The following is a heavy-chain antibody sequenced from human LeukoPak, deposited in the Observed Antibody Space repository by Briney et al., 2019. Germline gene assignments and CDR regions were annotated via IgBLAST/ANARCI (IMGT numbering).Heavy chain of an antibody. Sequence: AGGSLRLSCAASGFTFSSYEMNWVRQAPGKGLEWVSYISSSGSTIYYADSVKGRFTISRDNAKNSLYLQMNSLRAEDTAVYYCARGPAEEDTAMAKINWFDPWGQGTLVTVSS. CDR1: GFTFSSYE. D-gene: IGHD5-18*01. V-gene: IGHV3-48*03. CDR3: ARGPAEEDTAMAKINWFDP. J-gene: IGHJ5*02. CDR2: ISSSGSTI.